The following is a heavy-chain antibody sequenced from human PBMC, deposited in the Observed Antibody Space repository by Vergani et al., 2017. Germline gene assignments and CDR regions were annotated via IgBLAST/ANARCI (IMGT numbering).Heavy chain of an antibody. Sequence: EVQLVESGGGLVQPGRSLRLSCAASGFTFDDYAMHWVRQAPGKGLEWVSGISWNSGSIGYADSVKGRFTISGDNSKNTLYLQMNSLRAEDTAVYYCAKDYTALRGGNFDYWGQGTLVTVSS. CDR2: ISWNSGSI. CDR1: GFTFDDYA. CDR3: AKDYTALRGGNFDY. D-gene: IGHD5-18*01. J-gene: IGHJ4*02. V-gene: IGHV3-9*01.